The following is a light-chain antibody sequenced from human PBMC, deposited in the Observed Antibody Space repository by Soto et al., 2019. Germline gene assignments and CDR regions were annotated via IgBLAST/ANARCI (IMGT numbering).Light chain of an antibody. V-gene: IGLV2-23*01. J-gene: IGLJ2*01. CDR3: CSYATSGTLI. CDR1: SSDVGRYNL. CDR2: EGS. Sequence: QSVLTQPASVSGSPGQSITISCTGTSSDVGRYNLVSWYQQHPGKAPKLMIYEGSKRPSGLSNRFSGSKSGNTASLTISGLQAEDEADYYCCSYATSGTLIFGGGTKLTVL.